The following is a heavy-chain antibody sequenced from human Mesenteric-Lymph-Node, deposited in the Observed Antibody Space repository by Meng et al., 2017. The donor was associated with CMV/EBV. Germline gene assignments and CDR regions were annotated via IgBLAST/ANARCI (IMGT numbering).Heavy chain of an antibody. J-gene: IGHJ6*02. V-gene: IGHV4-39*07. CDR3: ARGWEVIYYYYYGMGV. D-gene: IGHD1-26*01. Sequence: GSLRLSCTVSGGSISSSSYYWGWIRQPPGKGLEWIGSIYYSGSTYYNPSLKSRVTISVDTSKNQFSLKLSSVTAADTAVYYCARGWEVIYYYYYGMGVWGQGTTVTVSS. CDR2: IYYSGST. CDR1: GGSISSSSYY.